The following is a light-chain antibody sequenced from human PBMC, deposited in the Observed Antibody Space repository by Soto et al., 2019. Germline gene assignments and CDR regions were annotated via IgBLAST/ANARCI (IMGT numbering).Light chain of an antibody. V-gene: IGKV3D-20*02. Sequence: ESVWTQSPGTLSLSPGERVTLSCRASQSVSSRYLAWYQQKPGQAPRLLIYGASSRATGIPDRFSGSGAGTDFTLTISSLEPEDSATYYCQQRRSSLTFGGGTKVDIK. CDR2: GAS. CDR3: QQRRSSLT. J-gene: IGKJ4*01. CDR1: QSVSSRY.